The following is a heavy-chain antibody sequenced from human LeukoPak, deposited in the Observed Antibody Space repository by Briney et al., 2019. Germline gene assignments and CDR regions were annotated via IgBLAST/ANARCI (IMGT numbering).Heavy chain of an antibody. V-gene: IGHV3-21*01. CDR3: ARGHGWLRSGNSDFDY. CDR1: GFTFSSYS. J-gene: IGHJ4*02. D-gene: IGHD5-12*01. CDR2: ISSSSSYI. Sequence: PGGSLRLSCAASGFTFSSYSMNRVRQAPGKGLEWVSSISSSSSYIYYADSVKGRFTISRDNAKNSLYLQMNSLRAEDTAVYYCARGHGWLRSGNSDFDYWGQGTLVTVSS.